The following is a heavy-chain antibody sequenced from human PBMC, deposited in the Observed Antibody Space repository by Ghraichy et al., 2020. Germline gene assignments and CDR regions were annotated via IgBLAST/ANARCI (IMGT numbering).Heavy chain of an antibody. D-gene: IGHD4-17*01. Sequence: GESLNISCKGSGYSFSTYWIAWVRQVPGKGLEWMGLIYPGDSDIRYSPSFQGQVTISADKSITTAYLQWNSLKTSDTAMYYCARRTTVTSPFDYWGHGMLVTVSS. CDR2: IYPGDSDI. V-gene: IGHV5-51*01. CDR1: GYSFSTYW. J-gene: IGHJ4*01. CDR3: ARRTTVTSPFDY.